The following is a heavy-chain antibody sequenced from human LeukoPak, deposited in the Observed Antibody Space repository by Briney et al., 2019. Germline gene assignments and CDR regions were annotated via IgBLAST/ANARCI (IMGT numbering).Heavy chain of an antibody. CDR1: GYTFTSYD. D-gene: IGHD6-19*01. CDR2: TNPNSGNT. J-gene: IGHJ3*02. Sequence: ASVKVSCKASGYTFTSYDINWVRQATGQGLEWMGWTNPNSGNTGYAQKFQGRVTMTRNTSISTAYMELSSLRSEDTAVYYCARGTGSGWYSENAFDIWGQGTMVTVSS. V-gene: IGHV1-8*01. CDR3: ARGTGSGWYSENAFDI.